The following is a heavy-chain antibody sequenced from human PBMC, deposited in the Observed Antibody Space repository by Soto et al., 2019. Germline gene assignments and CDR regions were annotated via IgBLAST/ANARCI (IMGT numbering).Heavy chain of an antibody. Sequence: QVQLVESGGDVVQPGRSLRLSCAASGFTFSSYAMHWVRQAPGKGLEWVAVLSYDGSNKYYADSVKGRFTISRDNSKNTLYLQMNSLRAEDTAVYYCARDAQVDSYGYDYFDYWGQGTLVTVSS. J-gene: IGHJ4*02. D-gene: IGHD5-18*01. CDR2: LSYDGSNK. CDR3: ARDAQVDSYGYDYFDY. CDR1: GFTFSSYA. V-gene: IGHV3-30-3*01.